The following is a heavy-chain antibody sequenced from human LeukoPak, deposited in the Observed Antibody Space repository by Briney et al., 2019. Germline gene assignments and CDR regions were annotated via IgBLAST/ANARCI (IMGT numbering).Heavy chain of an antibody. J-gene: IGHJ5*02. CDR3: PRVPAKRYCSSTSCYSGWFDP. CDR1: GYTFISYD. V-gene: IGHV1-8*01. CDR2: MNPNRGNT. Sequence: GGSLKVSRKASGYTFISYDVTSVGQATGHGLEWMGGMNPNRGNTDYTQKCHRRVTLTSNASISTAYLPLTRLRSQHTPVYYCPRVPAKRYCSSTSCYSGWFDPWGQGTLVTVSS. D-gene: IGHD2-2*01.